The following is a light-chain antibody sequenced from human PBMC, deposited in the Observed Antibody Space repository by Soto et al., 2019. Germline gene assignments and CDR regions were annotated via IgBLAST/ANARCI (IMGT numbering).Light chain of an antibody. V-gene: IGLV2-14*01. CDR3: SSYTTSSTPLYV. CDR2: EVS. J-gene: IGLJ1*01. CDR1: SSDVGAYNF. Sequence: QSALTQPPSASGSPGQSVTISCTGTSSDVGAYNFVSWYQQHPGKAPKLMIYEVSNRPSGVSNRFSGSKSGNTASLTISGLQAEDEAEYYCSSYTTSSTPLYVFGTGTKLTVL.